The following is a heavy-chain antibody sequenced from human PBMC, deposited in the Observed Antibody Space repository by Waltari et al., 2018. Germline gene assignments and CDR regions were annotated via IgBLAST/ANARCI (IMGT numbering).Heavy chain of an antibody. CDR1: GFTFSSYG. Sequence: QVQLVESGGGLVQPGRSLRLSCAASGFTFSSYGMHWVRQAPGKGLGWVAVIWYDGSNKYYADSVKGRFTISRDNSKNTLYLQMNSLRAEDTAVYYCARDHEWELQGYFDYWGQGTLVTVSS. CDR2: IWYDGSNK. V-gene: IGHV3-33*01. D-gene: IGHD1-26*01. J-gene: IGHJ4*02. CDR3: ARDHEWELQGYFDY.